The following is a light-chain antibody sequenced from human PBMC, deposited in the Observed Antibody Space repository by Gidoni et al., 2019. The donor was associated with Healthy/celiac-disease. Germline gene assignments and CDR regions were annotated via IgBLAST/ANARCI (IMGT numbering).Light chain of an antibody. CDR2: GAS. CDR1: PSVSSN. J-gene: IGKJ2*01. CDR3: QQYNNWPRT. Sequence: IVMTQSPATLSVSPGERATLSCRASPSVSSNLAWYQQKPGQAPRLRIYGASTRATGIPARFRGSGSGTEFTLTIGSLQSEDLAVYYCQQYNNWPRTFGQGTKLEIK. V-gene: IGKV3-15*01.